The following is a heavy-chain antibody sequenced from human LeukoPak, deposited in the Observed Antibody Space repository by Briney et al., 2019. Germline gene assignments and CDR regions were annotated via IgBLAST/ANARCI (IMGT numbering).Heavy chain of an antibody. V-gene: IGHV3-23*01. Sequence: PGGSLRLSCAASGFTFSSYAMSWVRQAPGKGLEWVSAISGSGGRTYYADSVKGRFTISRDDSKNTVYLQMNSLRAEDTAVYYCARWTNFHAFDIWGQGTLVTVSS. CDR2: ISGSGGRT. D-gene: IGHD1-1*01. CDR1: GFTFSSYA. J-gene: IGHJ3*02. CDR3: ARWTNFHAFDI.